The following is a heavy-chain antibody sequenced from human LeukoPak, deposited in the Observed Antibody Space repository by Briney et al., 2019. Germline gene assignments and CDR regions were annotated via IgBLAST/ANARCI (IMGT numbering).Heavy chain of an antibody. Sequence: PGGSLRLSCAASGFTVSTNYMNWVRQAPGKGLEWVSIIYSGGSTNYADSVKGRFTISRDNSKNTLYLQMNSLRAEDTAVYYCTRTSSGWYSYWGQGTRVTVSS. CDR1: GFTVSTNY. CDR2: IYSGGST. J-gene: IGHJ4*02. CDR3: TRTSSGWYSY. V-gene: IGHV3-66*01. D-gene: IGHD6-19*01.